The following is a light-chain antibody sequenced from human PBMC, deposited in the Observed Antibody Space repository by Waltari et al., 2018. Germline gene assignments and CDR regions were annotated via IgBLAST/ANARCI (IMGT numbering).Light chain of an antibody. CDR3: LQYSTFSLCT. CDR2: RAS. J-gene: IGKJ1*01. CDR1: RTISAW. Sequence: DIQMTQSPSSLSAFVGDRVTITCRASRTISAWLAWYQQRPGKAPKLLISRASTLQNWVPSRFIVIGSGTEFTLTICGLQPDDFATYYCLQYSTFSLCTFGQVTRLDIK. V-gene: IGKV1-5*03.